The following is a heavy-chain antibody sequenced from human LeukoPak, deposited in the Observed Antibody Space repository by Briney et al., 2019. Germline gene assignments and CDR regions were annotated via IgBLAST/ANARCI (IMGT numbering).Heavy chain of an antibody. J-gene: IGHJ4*02. CDR3: VKEVVATIPPL. Sequence: GRSLRLSCAASGFILSNCAMTWVRQAPGKGLEWVSGIDTKGTRTYYADSVKGRFTISRDNTKNTLFLQLNSLRAEDTAVYYCVKEVVATIPPLWGQGTLVTVSS. CDR1: GFILSNCA. V-gene: IGHV3-23*01. CDR2: IDTKGTRT. D-gene: IGHD5-12*01.